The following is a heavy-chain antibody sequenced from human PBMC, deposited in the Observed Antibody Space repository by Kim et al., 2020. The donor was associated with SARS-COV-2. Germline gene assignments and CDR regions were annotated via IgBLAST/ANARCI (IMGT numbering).Heavy chain of an antibody. J-gene: IGHJ4*02. D-gene: IGHD4-17*01. CDR3: AGTHYGDYV. V-gene: IGHV3-7*01. CDR2: INQGGTEK. Sequence: GGSLRLSCAASVFTFSTYWMTWVRQAPGKGLEWVANINQGGTEKYYVDSVKGRFTISRANAKNSLFLDVNSLRVEDTAVYYCAGTHYGDYVWGQGTLVTVSS. CDR1: VFTFSTYW.